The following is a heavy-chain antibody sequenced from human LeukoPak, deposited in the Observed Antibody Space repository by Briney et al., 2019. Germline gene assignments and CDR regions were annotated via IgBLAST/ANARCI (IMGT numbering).Heavy chain of an antibody. J-gene: IGHJ5*02. CDR2: INHSGST. CDR3: ARDRVVVPAAVANNWFDP. CDR1: GGSFSGYY. Sequence: PSETLSLTCAVYGGSFSGYYWSWIRQPPGKGLEWIGEINHSGSTNYNPSLKSRVTISVDTSKNQFSLKLSSVTAADTAVYYCARDRVVVPAAVANNWFDPWGQGTLVTVSS. V-gene: IGHV4-34*01. D-gene: IGHD2-2*01.